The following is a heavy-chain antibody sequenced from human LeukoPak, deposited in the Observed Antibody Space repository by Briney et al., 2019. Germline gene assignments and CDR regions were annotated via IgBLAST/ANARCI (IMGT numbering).Heavy chain of an antibody. CDR1: GFTFSSYG. V-gene: IGHV3-30*02. Sequence: PGGSLRLSCAASGFTFSSYGMHWVRQAPGKGLEWVGFIRFDLSNKYYADSVKGRFTISRDNSKNTLYLQMNSLRADDTAVYYCAKDLRIAATGTTGDYWGQGTLVTVSS. J-gene: IGHJ4*02. CDR3: AKDLRIAATGTTGDY. D-gene: IGHD6-13*01. CDR2: IRFDLSNK.